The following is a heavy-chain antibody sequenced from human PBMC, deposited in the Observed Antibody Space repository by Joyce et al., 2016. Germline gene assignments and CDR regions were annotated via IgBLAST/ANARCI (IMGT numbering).Heavy chain of an antibody. CDR1: GLTLINYG. Sequence: QVQLVESGGGVVQPGRSLSLSCAASGLTLINYGVDRVCQGPGKGLEWVAVISYDGIYKYYADSVKGRFTISRDNSKNTVFLEMNSLRTEDTAVYYCAKILTATYSSGWFLDYWGQGTLVTVSS. J-gene: IGHJ4*02. V-gene: IGHV3-30*18. D-gene: IGHD6-25*01. CDR3: AKILTATYSSGWFLDY. CDR2: ISYDGIYK.